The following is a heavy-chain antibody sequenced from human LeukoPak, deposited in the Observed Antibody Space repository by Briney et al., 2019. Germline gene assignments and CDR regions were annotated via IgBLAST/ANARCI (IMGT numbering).Heavy chain of an antibody. CDR2: IYHSGST. CDR3: ARLCTSCPYSYSYFDL. CDR1: GGSISSGGYS. D-gene: IGHD2-2*01. J-gene: IGHJ2*01. V-gene: IGHV4-30-2*01. Sequence: SETLSLTCAVSGGSISSGGYSWSWIRQPPGKGLEWIGYIYHSGSTYYNPSLKSRVTISVDRSKNQFSLKLSSVTAADTAVYYCARLCTSCPYSYSYFDLWGRGTLVTVSS.